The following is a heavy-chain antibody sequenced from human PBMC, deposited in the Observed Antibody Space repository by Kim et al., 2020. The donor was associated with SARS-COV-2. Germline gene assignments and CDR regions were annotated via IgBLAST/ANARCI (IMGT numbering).Heavy chain of an antibody. CDR2: INTNAGNP. Sequence: ASVKVSCKASGYTFTSYAMNWVRQAPGQGLEWMGWINTNAGNPTYAQGFTGRFVFSLDTYVSTAYLQISSLKAEDTAVYYCARDCYCSSTSCYGGYYYYYMDVWGKGTTVTVSS. J-gene: IGHJ6*03. CDR1: GYTFTSYA. V-gene: IGHV7-4-1*02. D-gene: IGHD2-2*01. CDR3: ARDCYCSSTSCYGGYYYYYMDV.